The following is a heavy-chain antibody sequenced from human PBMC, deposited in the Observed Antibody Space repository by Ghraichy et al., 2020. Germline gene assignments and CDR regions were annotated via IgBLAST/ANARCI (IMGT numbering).Heavy chain of an antibody. CDR1: GGTFSSYA. V-gene: IGHV1-69*13. CDR3: ARAIDSSGSYDAFDI. D-gene: IGHD3-22*01. J-gene: IGHJ3*02. CDR2: IIPIFGTA. Sequence: SVKVSCKASGGTFSSYAISWVRQAPGQGLEWMGGIIPIFGTAHYAQKFQGRVTITADESTSTAYMELSSLRSEDTAVYSCARAIDSSGSYDAFDIWGQGTMVTVSS.